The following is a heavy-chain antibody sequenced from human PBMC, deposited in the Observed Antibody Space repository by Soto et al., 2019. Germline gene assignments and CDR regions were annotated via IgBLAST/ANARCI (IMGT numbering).Heavy chain of an antibody. Sequence: AAVKVSCKASGHTFTGYYMHWVRQAPGQGLAWMGWINPNTGGTNYAQKFQGRVTMTTDTSTSTAYMEMTRLRSDDTAVYYCATRQCSNTSCYDSDYYHYGMDVWGQGTTVTVSS. V-gene: IGHV1-2*02. CDR3: ATRQCSNTSCYDSDYYHYGMDV. CDR2: INPNTGGT. D-gene: IGHD2-2*01. J-gene: IGHJ6*02. CDR1: GHTFTGYY.